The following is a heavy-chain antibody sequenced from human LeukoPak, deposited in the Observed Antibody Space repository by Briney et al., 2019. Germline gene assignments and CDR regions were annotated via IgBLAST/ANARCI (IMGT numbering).Heavy chain of an antibody. V-gene: IGHV1-69*05. D-gene: IGHD3-10*01. CDR3: ASNLGYYGSGSFNFDY. CDR2: IIPIFGTA. J-gene: IGHJ4*02. CDR1: EGTFSSYA. Sequence: SVKVSCKASEGTFSSYAISWVRQAPGQGLEWMGGIIPIFGTANYAQKFQGRVTITTDESTSTAYMELSSLRSEDTAVYYCASNLGYYGSGSFNFDYWGQGTLVTVSS.